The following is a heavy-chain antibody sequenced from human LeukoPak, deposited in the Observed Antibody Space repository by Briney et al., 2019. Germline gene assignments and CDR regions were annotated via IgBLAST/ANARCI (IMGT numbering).Heavy chain of an antibody. V-gene: IGHV3-7*04. D-gene: IGHD2-15*01. Sequence: GGSLRLSCAASGFTFSSDAMSWVRQAPGKGLEWVANIKPDGSATSYVDSVKGRFTISRDNVKNSVYLQMNSLRAEDTAVYYCAGGGGWVFYSWGQGTLVTVSA. CDR3: AGGGGWVFYS. CDR1: GFTFSSDA. CDR2: IKPDGSAT. J-gene: IGHJ4*02.